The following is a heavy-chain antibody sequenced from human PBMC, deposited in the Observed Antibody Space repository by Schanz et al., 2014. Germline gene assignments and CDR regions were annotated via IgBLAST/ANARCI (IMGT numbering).Heavy chain of an antibody. V-gene: IGHV3-30*04. D-gene: IGHD3-22*01. J-gene: IGHJ4*02. CDR3: AKSYDTSGYSGFDY. CDR1: GFTFSSYT. CDR2: ISYDGTNK. Sequence: QVQLVESGGVVVQPGRSLRLSCAASGFTFSSYTMHWVRQAPGTGLEWVAVISYDGTNKYYADSVKGRFTISRDNSKNTLYLQMNSLRTEDTAVYFCAKSYDTSGYSGFDYWGQGTLVTVSS.